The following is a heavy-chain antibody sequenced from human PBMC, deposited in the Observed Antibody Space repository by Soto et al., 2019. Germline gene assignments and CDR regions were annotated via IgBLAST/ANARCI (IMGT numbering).Heavy chain of an antibody. Sequence: SGPTLVNPTQTLTLTCTFSGFSRSTSGMCVSWIRQPPGKALEWLARIDWDDDKYYSTSLKTRLTISKDTSKNQVVLTMTNMDPVDTATYYCARTSIRTGTTDSHFDYWGQGTLVTVSS. D-gene: IGHD1-1*01. CDR1: GFSRSTSGMC. J-gene: IGHJ4*02. V-gene: IGHV2-70*11. CDR2: IDWDDDK. CDR3: ARTSIRTGTTDSHFDY.